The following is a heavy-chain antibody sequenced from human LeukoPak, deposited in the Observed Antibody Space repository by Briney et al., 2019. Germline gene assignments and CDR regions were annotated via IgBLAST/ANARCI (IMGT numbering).Heavy chain of an antibody. V-gene: IGHV1-2*02. D-gene: IGHD3-22*01. J-gene: IGHJ4*02. CDR3: ARDTGYYDSSGYGGFDY. Sequence: ASVKVSCKASGYIFTGYYMHWVRQAPGQGLEWMGWINPNSGGTNYAQKFQGRVTMTRDTSISTAYMELSRLRSDDTAVYYCARDTGYYDSSGYGGFDYWGQGTLVTVSS. CDR1: GYIFTGYY. CDR2: INPNSGGT.